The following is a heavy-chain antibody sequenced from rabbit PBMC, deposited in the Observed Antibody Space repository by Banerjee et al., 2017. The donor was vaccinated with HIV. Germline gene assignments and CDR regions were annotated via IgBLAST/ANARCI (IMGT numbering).Heavy chain of an antibody. V-gene: IGHV1S45*01. CDR3: ARGYIDYDDAMDL. CDR2: IRAGSGRT. CDR1: GFDFSNSYY. Sequence: QEQLKESGGGLVQPGGSLKLSCKASGFDFSNSYYMCWVRQAPGKGLEWIACIRAGSGRTWYASWVNGRFTISKTSSTTVTLQMTSLTAADTATYFCARGYIDYDDAMDLWGPGTLVTVS. J-gene: IGHJ6*01. D-gene: IGHD2-1*01.